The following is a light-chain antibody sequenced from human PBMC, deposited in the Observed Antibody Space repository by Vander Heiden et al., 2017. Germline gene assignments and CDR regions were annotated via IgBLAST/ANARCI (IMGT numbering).Light chain of an antibody. CDR2: DSV. V-gene: IGLV2-14*03. CDR3: TAYTKRSTVL. J-gene: IGLJ2*01. CDR1: NNDIGAYHF. Sequence: QSALPQPASLSRSPGQSITISCTGTNNDIGAYHFVSWFQQHPGKAPKLIICDSVNRPSGVCFRFSGSRSGDTASLTIPEPQAEDEAHYYCTAYTKRSTVLFGGGTSVTVL.